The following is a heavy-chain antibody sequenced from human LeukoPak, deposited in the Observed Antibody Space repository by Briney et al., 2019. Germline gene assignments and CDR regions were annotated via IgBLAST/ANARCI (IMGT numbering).Heavy chain of an antibody. CDR2: IYYSGST. CDR3: ARSIRDVWGSLGSLDP. V-gene: IGHV4-39*07. J-gene: IGHJ5*02. D-gene: IGHD3-16*01. CDR1: GGSISSSSYY. Sequence: SETLSLTCTVSGGSISSSSYYWGWICQPPGKGLEWIGSIYYSGSTYYNPSLKSRVTISVDTSKNQFSLKLSSVTAADTAVYYCARSIRDVWGSLGSLDPWGQGTLVTVSS.